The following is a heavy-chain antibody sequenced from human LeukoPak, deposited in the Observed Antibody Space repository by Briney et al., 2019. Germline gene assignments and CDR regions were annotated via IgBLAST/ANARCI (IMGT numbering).Heavy chain of an antibody. CDR3: ARVSIAASFDP. J-gene: IGHJ5*02. D-gene: IGHD6-6*01. V-gene: IGHV4-39*07. Sequence: PSETLSLTCTVSGGSISSSSYYWGWIRQPPGKGLEWIGSIYYSGSTYYNPSLKSRVTISVDTSKNQFSLKLSSVTAADTAVYYCARVSIAASFDPWGQGTLVTVSS. CDR1: GGSISSSSYY. CDR2: IYYSGST.